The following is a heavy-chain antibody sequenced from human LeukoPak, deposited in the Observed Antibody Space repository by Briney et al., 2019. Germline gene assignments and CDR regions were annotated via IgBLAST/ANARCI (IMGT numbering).Heavy chain of an antibody. CDR2: INPNSGGT. Sequence: GASVKVSCKASGYTFTSYGISWVRQAPGQGLEWMGWINPNSGGTNYAQKFQGRVTMTRDTSISTAYMELSRLRSDDTAVYYCARELWFGDADYYYMDVWGKGTTVTVSS. D-gene: IGHD3-10*01. J-gene: IGHJ6*03. V-gene: IGHV1-2*02. CDR1: GYTFTSYG. CDR3: ARELWFGDADYYYMDV.